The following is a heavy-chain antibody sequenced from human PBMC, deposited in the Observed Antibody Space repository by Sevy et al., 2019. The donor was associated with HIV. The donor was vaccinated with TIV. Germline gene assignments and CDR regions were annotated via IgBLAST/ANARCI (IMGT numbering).Heavy chain of an antibody. CDR2: ISNSGTSK. D-gene: IGHD3-22*01. CDR1: GFTFSSYE. Sequence: GGSLRLSCAASGFTFSSYEMNWVRQAPGKGLEWVACISNSGTSKYYEDSVKGRFTISRDSPKTSLYLQMNSLRAEDTAVYYCARGPHYYYDSSAFFDYWGQGTLVTVSS. CDR3: ARGPHYYYDSSAFFDY. V-gene: IGHV3-48*03. J-gene: IGHJ4*02.